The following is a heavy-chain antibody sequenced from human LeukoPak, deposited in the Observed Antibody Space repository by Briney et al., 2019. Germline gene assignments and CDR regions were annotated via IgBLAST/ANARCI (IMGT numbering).Heavy chain of an antibody. CDR1: GGSFSGYY. J-gene: IGHJ4*02. CDR3: ARVVVVPAAKGAPDY. CDR2: INHSGST. D-gene: IGHD2-2*01. V-gene: IGHV4-34*01. Sequence: SETLSLTCADYGGSFSGYYWSWIRQPPGKGREWIGEINHSGSTNYNPSLKSRVTISVDTSKNQFSLTLSSVTAADTAVYYCARVVVVPAAKGAPDYWGQGTLVTVSS.